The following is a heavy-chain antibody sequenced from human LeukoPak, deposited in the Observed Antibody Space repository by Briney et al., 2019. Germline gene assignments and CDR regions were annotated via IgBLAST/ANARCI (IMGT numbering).Heavy chain of an antibody. J-gene: IGHJ5*02. Sequence: GASVKVSCKASGGTFSSYAISWVRQAPGQGLEWMGRIIPILGIANYAQKFQGRVTITADKSTSTAYMELSSLRSEDTAVYYCARSPILYCSSTGCKAWFDPWGQGTLVTVSS. CDR2: IIPILGIA. D-gene: IGHD2-2*01. CDR1: GGTFSSYA. V-gene: IGHV1-69*04. CDR3: ARSPILYCSSTGCKAWFDP.